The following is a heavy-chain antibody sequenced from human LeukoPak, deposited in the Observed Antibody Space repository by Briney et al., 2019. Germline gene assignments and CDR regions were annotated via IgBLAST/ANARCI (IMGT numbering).Heavy chain of an antibody. V-gene: IGHV3-21*01. CDR2: ISSSSSDI. CDR3: ARDSRTTGTTSGYFDY. CDR1: GFTFSSYS. D-gene: IGHD1-1*01. J-gene: IGHJ4*02. Sequence: GGSLRFSCAASGFTFSSYSLNWVRQAPGKGLEWVSSISSSSSDIYYAVSVKGRFTISRDNAKNSLYLQMNSLRAEDTAVYYCARDSRTTGTTSGYFDYWGQGTLVTVSS.